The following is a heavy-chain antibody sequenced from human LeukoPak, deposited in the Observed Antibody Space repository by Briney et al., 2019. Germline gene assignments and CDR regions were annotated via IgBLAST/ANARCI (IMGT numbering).Heavy chain of an antibody. CDR3: ATTGGGKDAFDI. CDR2: INQDGSQK. CDR1: GFTFTMYW. J-gene: IGHJ3*02. D-gene: IGHD1-1*01. Sequence: GGSLRLSCAASGFTFTMYWMSWVRQAPGKGLEWVANINQDGSQKYYVDSVKGRFTISRDNAKNSLYLQMNSLRVEDTAVYYCATTGGGKDAFDIWGQGTMVTVSS. V-gene: IGHV3-7*01.